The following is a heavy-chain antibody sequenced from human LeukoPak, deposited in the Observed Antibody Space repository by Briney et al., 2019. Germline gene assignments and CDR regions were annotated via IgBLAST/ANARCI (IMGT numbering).Heavy chain of an antibody. CDR2: IYYSGST. Sequence: SETLSLTCTVSGGSISSGGYYWSWIRQHPGKGLEWIGYIYYSGSTYYNPSLKSRVTISVDTSKNQFSLKLSSVAAADTAVYYCARDPRLVDTAMVWGQGTLVTVSS. D-gene: IGHD5-18*01. J-gene: IGHJ4*02. V-gene: IGHV4-31*03. CDR3: ARDPRLVDTAMV. CDR1: GGSISSGGYY.